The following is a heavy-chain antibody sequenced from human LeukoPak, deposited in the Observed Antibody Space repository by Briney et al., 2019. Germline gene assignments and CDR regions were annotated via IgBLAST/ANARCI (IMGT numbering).Heavy chain of an antibody. V-gene: IGHV4-39*02. J-gene: IGHJ4*02. CDR2: IYYSGTT. D-gene: IGHD3-16*01. CDR1: GGSVSSSNYY. CDR3: ARPHAERGIGD. Sequence: PSETLSLACTVSGGSVSSSNYYWGWIRQPPGKGLEWIGSIYYSGTTYYNPSLKSRVTISVDTSKNHFSLKLSSVTAADTAVYYCARPHAERGIGDWGQGTLVTVSS.